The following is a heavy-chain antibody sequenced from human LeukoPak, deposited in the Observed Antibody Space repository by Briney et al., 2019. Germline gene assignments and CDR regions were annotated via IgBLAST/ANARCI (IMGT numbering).Heavy chain of an antibody. V-gene: IGHV4-34*01. J-gene: IGHJ4*02. Sequence: KPSETLSLTCAVYGGSFSGYYCSWVRQPPGKGLEWIGEINHSGSTNYNPSLKSRVTISIDTSKNQFSLKLSSVTAADTAVYYCAVGRSYWGQGTLVTVSS. CDR1: GGSFSGYY. CDR3: AVGRSY. CDR2: INHSGST.